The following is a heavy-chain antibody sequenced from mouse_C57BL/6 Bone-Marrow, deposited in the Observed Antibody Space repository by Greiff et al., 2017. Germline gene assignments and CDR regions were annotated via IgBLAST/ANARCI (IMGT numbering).Heavy chain of an antibody. CDR1: GYTFTGYW. CDR3: TTLGREDY. V-gene: IGHV1-9*01. J-gene: IGHJ4*01. CDR2: ILPGSGST. Sequence: VQLQQSGAELMKPGASVKLSCKATGYTFTGYWIEWVKQRPGHGLEWIGEILPGSGSTNYNEKFKGKATFTADTSASTAYMELSSLTNEDSAVYYCTTLGREDYWGQGTSVTVSS. D-gene: IGHD4-1*01.